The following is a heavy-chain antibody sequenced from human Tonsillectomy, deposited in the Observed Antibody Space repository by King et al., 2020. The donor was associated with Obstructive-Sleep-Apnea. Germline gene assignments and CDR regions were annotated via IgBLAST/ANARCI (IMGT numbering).Heavy chain of an antibody. V-gene: IGHV5-51*01. Sequence: DVQLVQSGAEVKKPGESLKISCKGSGDSFTSYWIAWVRQMPGKGLEWMGIINPADSDSRYSPSFQGQVTISADKSISTAYLQWSSLKASDTAMYYCASYYYEGSGQNWFDPWGQGTLVTVSS. CDR2: INPADSDS. J-gene: IGHJ5*02. CDR1: GDSFTSYW. D-gene: IGHD3-22*01. CDR3: ASYYYEGSGQNWFDP.